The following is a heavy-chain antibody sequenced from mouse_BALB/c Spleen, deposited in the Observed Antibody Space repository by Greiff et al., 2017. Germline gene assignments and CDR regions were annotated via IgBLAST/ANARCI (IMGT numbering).Heavy chain of an antibody. CDR1: GFTFTDYY. Sequence: EVKVVESGGGLVQPGGSLRLSCATSGFTFTDYYMSWVRQPPGKALEWLGFIRNKANGYTTEYSASVKGRFTISRDNSQSILYLQMNTLRAEDSATYYSARESYEGDYYAMEYWGQGTSVTVSA. V-gene: IGHV7-3*02. CDR2: IRNKANGYTT. CDR3: ARESYEGDYYAMEY. J-gene: IGHJ4*01. D-gene: IGHD2-3*01.